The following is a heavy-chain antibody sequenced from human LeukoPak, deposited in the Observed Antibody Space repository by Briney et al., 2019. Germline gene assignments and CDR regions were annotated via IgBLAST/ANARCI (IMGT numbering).Heavy chain of an antibody. CDR3: ARLSEVRHGSWYPDY. CDR1: GGSISSSSYY. J-gene: IGHJ4*02. CDR2: IYYSGST. V-gene: IGHV4-39*01. Sequence: SETLSLTCTVSGGSISSSSYYWGWLRQPPGTGLEWIGSIYYSGSTYYNPSLKSRVTISVDTSKNQFSLKLSSVTAADTAVYYCARLSEVRHGSWYPDYWGQGTLVTVSS. D-gene: IGHD6-13*01.